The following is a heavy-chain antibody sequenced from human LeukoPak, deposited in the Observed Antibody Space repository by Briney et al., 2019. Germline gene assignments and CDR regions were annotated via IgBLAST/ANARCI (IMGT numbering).Heavy chain of an antibody. CDR1: GFTFSSYG. CDR2: LYISGGT. Sequence: GGSLRLSCAASGFTFSSYGMSWVRQAPGKGLEWVSILYISGGTYYADSVKGRFTISRDNSKNTVYLQMNSLRAEDTAVYYCAGHFDSATNYWGQGTLVTVSS. D-gene: IGHD2-21*01. CDR3: AGHFDSATNY. J-gene: IGHJ4*02. V-gene: IGHV3-66*04.